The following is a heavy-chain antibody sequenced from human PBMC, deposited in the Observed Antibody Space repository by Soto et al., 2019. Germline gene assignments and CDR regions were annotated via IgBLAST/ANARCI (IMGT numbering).Heavy chain of an antibody. J-gene: IGHJ4*02. CDR3: ARDQGGYGIFDD. Sequence: QVQLVQSGPEVKKPEASVKVSCKTSGYTFTSSGISWVRQAPGQGPEWMGWISGHNGVTNFARTFQDRVTLTIDSSTTTAYMEVRSLSFADTAIYYCARDQGGYGIFDDWGQGTLVTVSS. D-gene: IGHD5-12*01. V-gene: IGHV1-18*04. CDR2: ISGHNGVT. CDR1: GYTFTSSG.